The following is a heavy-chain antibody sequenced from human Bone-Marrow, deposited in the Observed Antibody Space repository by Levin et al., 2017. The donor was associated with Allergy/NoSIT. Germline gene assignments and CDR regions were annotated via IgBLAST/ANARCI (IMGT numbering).Heavy chain of an antibody. D-gene: IGHD6-13*01. CDR3: AKDIFRRYSSSWYRFKYYYYGMDV. V-gene: IGHV3-43*01. Sequence: GESLKISCAASGFTFDDYTMHWVRQAPGKGLEWVSLISWDGGSTYYADSVKGRFTISRDNSKNSLYLQMNSLRTEDTALYYCAKDIFRRYSSSWYRFKYYYYGMDVWGQGTTVTVSS. J-gene: IGHJ6*02. CDR1: GFTFDDYT. CDR2: ISWDGGST.